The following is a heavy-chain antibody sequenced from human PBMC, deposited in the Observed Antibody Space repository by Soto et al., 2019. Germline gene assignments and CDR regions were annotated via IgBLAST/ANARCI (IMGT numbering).Heavy chain of an antibody. CDR2: IRSKANSYAT. CDR3: TWRYYGSGSVYFDY. J-gene: IGHJ4*02. Sequence: EVQLVESGGGLVQPGGSLKLSCAASGFTFSASAMHWVRQASGKGLEWVGRIRSKANSYATAYAASVKGRFTISRDDSKNTANLQMNSLKTEDTAVYYCTWRYYGSGSVYFDYWGQGTLVTVSS. CDR1: GFTFSASA. D-gene: IGHD3-10*01. V-gene: IGHV3-73*02.